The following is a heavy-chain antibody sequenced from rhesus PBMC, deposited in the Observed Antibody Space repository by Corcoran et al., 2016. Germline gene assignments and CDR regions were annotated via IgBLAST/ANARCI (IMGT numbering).Heavy chain of an antibody. J-gene: IGHJ6*01. V-gene: IGHV3-116*02. Sequence: EVRLVETGGGLVQPGGSLRLSCAASGFTFSDYYISWVRQAPGKGPEWVGFIGTKGNGGTQENAGSVKGRFTISRDYSKSVASLEMNSLKTEDTAVYYCSKKSPGAGFGLDSWGQGVVVTVSS. CDR3: SKKSPGAGFGLDS. CDR2: IGTKGNGGTQ. CDR1: GFTFSDYY.